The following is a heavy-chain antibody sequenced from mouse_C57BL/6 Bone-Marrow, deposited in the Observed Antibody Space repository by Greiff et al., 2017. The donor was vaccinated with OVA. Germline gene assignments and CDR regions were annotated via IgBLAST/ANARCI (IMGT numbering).Heavy chain of an antibody. J-gene: IGHJ1*03. D-gene: IGHD1-1*01. CDR3: ARWGYGSRDWYFDV. V-gene: IGHV1-20*01. Sequence: VQLQQSGPELVKPGASVKISCKASGYSFTGYFMNWVMQSHGKSLEWIGRINPYNGDTFYNQKFKGKATLTVDKSSSTAHMELRSLTSEDSAVYYCARWGYGSRDWYFDVWGTGTTGTVSS. CDR2: INPYNGDT. CDR1: GYSFTGYF.